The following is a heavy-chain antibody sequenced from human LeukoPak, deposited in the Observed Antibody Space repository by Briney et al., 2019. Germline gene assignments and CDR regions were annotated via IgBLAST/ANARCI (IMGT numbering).Heavy chain of an antibody. Sequence: ASVKVSCKAPGYTFTSYGISWVRQAPGQGLEWMGWISGYNGNTIYAQNLQGRVTVTTDTSTSTAYMELGSLRSDDTAVYYCARDDGDYVLSYWGQGTLVTVSS. CDR2: ISGYNGNT. J-gene: IGHJ4*02. D-gene: IGHD4-17*01. CDR1: GYTFTSYG. CDR3: ARDDGDYVLSY. V-gene: IGHV1-18*01.